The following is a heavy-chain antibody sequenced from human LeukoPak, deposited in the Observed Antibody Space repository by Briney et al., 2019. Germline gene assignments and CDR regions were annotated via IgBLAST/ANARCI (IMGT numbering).Heavy chain of an antibody. Sequence: GGSLRLSCAASAFTFNNYAMTWVRQAPGEGLEWVSTISYNGGSTYYADSVKGRFTISRDNSKNTLYLQMDSLRAEDTAVYYCANEYSSSSGFDYWGQGTLVTVSS. D-gene: IGHD6-6*01. V-gene: IGHV3-23*01. CDR1: AFTFNNYA. CDR3: ANEYSSSSGFDY. CDR2: ISYNGGST. J-gene: IGHJ4*02.